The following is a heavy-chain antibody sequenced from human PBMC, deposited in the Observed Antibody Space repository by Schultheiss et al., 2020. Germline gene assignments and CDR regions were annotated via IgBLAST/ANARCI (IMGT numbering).Heavy chain of an antibody. CDR3: ARTAAANGIDY. V-gene: IGHV3-30-3*01. CDR1: GFTFSSYA. D-gene: IGHD2-2*01. Sequence: GGSLRLSCAASGFTFSSYAMHWVRQAPGKGLEWVAVISYDGSNKYYADSVKGRFTISRDNSKNTLYLQMNSLRAEDTAVYYCARTAAANGIDYWGQGTLVNVYS. CDR2: ISYDGSNK. J-gene: IGHJ4*02.